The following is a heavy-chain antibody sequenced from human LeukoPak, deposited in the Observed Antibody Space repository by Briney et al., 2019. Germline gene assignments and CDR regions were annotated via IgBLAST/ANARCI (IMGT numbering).Heavy chain of an antibody. D-gene: IGHD3-10*01. CDR3: ARDRDTMVRGVPDY. V-gene: IGHV1-18*01. CDR2: ISAYNGNT. CDR1: GYTFTSYG. J-gene: IGHJ4*02. Sequence: ASVKVSCKASGYTFTSYGISWVRRAPGQGLEWMGWISAYNGNTNYAQKLQGRVTITTDTSTSTAYMELRSLRSDDTAVYYCARDRDTMVRGVPDYWGQRTLVTVSS.